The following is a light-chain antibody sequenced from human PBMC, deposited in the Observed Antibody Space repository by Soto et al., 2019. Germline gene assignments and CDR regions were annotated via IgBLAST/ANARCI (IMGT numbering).Light chain of an antibody. Sequence: EIVMTQSPATLSASPGERATLSCRASQSVRSNLAWYQQKPGLAPRLLIYDASSRATGIPDRFSGSGSGTDFTLTISRLEPEDFAVYYCQQYGSSPGWTFGQGTKVDIK. J-gene: IGKJ1*01. CDR2: DAS. CDR1: QSVRSN. CDR3: QQYGSSPGWT. V-gene: IGKV3D-20*01.